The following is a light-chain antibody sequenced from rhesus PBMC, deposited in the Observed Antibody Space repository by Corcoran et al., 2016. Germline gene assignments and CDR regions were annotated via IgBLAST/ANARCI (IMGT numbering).Light chain of an antibody. CDR2: EAS. CDR3: QQYYRTPFT. V-gene: IGKV1S8*01. CDR1: RAITND. Sequence: DIQMTQSPSSLSASLGDRVTITCRASRAITNDLAWYQQKLGEIPELLIYEASRLQSGIPPRFSGSGSGTDFTLTIGILQSEDFATYYCQQYYRTPFTFGPGTKLDI. J-gene: IGKJ3*01.